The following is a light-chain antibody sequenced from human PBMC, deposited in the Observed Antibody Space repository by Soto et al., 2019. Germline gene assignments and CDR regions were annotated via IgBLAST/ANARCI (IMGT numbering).Light chain of an antibody. CDR2: NNN. J-gene: IGLJ3*02. Sequence: QSVLTQPPSASGTPGQRVTISCSGSSSNIGSNTVNWYQQVPGTAPKLLIYNNNQWPSGVPDRFSGSKSGTSASLAISGLQSEDEADYYCAAWDDRLNGPVFGGGTKVTVL. V-gene: IGLV1-44*01. CDR3: AAWDDRLNGPV. CDR1: SSNIGSNT.